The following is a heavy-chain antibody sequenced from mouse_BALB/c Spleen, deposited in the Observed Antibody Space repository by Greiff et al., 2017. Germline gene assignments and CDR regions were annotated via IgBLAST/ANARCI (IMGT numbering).Heavy chain of an antibody. CDR1: GFTFSDYY. Sequence: EVMVEESGGGLVKPGGSLKLSCAASGFTFSDYYMYWVRQTPEKRLEWVATISDGGSYTYYPDSVKGRFTISRDNAKNNLYLQMSSLKSEDTAMYYCARGNFDYWGQGTTLTVSS. CDR3: ARGNFDY. CDR2: ISDGGSYT. V-gene: IGHV5-4*02. J-gene: IGHJ2*01.